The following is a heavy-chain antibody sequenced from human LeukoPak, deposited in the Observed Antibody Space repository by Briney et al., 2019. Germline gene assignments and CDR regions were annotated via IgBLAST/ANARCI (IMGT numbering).Heavy chain of an antibody. CDR1: GYTFTSYD. Sequence: ASVKVSCKASGYTFTSYDINWVRQATGQGLEWMGWMNPNSGNTGYAQKFQGRVTMTRNTSISTAYMELSSLRSEDTAVYYCARGTAFWSGYRVSNWFDPWGQGTLVTVSS. D-gene: IGHD3-3*01. J-gene: IGHJ5*02. CDR3: ARGTAFWSGYRVSNWFDP. CDR2: MNPNSGNT. V-gene: IGHV1-8*01.